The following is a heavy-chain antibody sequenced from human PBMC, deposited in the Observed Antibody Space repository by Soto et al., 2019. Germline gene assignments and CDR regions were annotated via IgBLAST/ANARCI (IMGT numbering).Heavy chain of an antibody. CDR3: ASGRRTWILFAY. CDR1: GGSISSGGYS. CDR2: IYHSGST. Sequence: QLQLQESGSGLVKPSQTLSLTCAVSGGSISSGGYSWSWIRQPPGKGLEWIGYIYHSGSTYYNPSHESGLTIPVDSSQNRFSRKLSSVTAADTAVYYCASGRRTWILFAYWGQGTLATVSS. V-gene: IGHV4-30-2*01. D-gene: IGHD5-18*01. J-gene: IGHJ4*02.